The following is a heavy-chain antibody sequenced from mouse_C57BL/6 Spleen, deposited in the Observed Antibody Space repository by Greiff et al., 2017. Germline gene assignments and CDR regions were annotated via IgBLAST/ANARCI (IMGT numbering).Heavy chain of an antibody. J-gene: IGHJ3*01. Sequence: VQVVESGPGLVAPSQSLSITCTVSGFSLTSYGVDWVRQSPGKGLEWLGVIWGGGSTNYNSALKSSLSISKDNSKSQVFLKMNSLQTDDTAMYYCASRTAQAPVAYWGQGTLVTVSA. D-gene: IGHD3-2*02. V-gene: IGHV2-6*01. CDR3: ASRTAQAPVAY. CDR1: GFSLTSYG. CDR2: IWGGGST.